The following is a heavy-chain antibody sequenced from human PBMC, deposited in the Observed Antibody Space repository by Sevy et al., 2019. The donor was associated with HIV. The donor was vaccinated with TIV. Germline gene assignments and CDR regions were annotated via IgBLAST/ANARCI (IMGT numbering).Heavy chain of an antibody. J-gene: IGHJ4*02. CDR1: GYTLTELS. Sequence: GPSVKVSCKVSGYTLTELSMHWVRQAPGKGLEWMGGFDPEDGETIYAQKFQGRVTMTEDTSTDTAYMELSSLRSEDTAVYYCATGPFYYDSSGYYFRALDYWGQGTLVTVSS. V-gene: IGHV1-24*01. CDR3: ATGPFYYDSSGYYFRALDY. D-gene: IGHD3-22*01. CDR2: FDPEDGET.